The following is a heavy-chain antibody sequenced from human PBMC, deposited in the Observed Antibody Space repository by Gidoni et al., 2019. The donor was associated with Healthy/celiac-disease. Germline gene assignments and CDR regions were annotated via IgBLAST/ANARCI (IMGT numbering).Heavy chain of an antibody. D-gene: IGHD6-19*01. CDR1: GGSFSGYY. J-gene: IGHJ4*02. Sequence: QVQLQQWGAGLLTPSETLSLTCAVYGGSFSGYYWSWIRQPPGKGLEWIGEINHSGSTNYNPSLKSRVTISVDTSKNQFSLKLSSVTAADTAVYYCARGAGIAVAGPGYYFDYWGQGTLVTVSS. CDR2: INHSGST. CDR3: ARGAGIAVAGPGYYFDY. V-gene: IGHV4-34*01.